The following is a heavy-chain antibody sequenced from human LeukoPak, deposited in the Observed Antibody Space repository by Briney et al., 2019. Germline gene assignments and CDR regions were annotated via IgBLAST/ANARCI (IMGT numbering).Heavy chain of an antibody. D-gene: IGHD2-8*01. CDR2: IYYNGNT. Sequence: SETLSLTCAVSGGSISSNNWWSWVRQPPGKGLEWIGYIYYNGNTFYTPSLKSRVTISFDASKNQFSLKLTSVTAADTAVYYCARRVGYCSNGCPPFDYWGQGTLVTVSS. CDR3: ARRVGYCSNGCPPFDY. J-gene: IGHJ4*02. CDR1: GGSISSNNW. V-gene: IGHV4-30-4*01.